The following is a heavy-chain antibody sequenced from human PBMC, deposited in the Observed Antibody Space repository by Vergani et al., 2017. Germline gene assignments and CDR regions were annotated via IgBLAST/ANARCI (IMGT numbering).Heavy chain of an antibody. CDR1: GFTLSDYW. D-gene: IGHD3-3*01. Sequence: EVQLVQSGGAFVQPGGSLRLSCATSGFTLSDYWIDWVRQAPGKGLEWVARTRNKARGYSTDYAASVRGRFIVSRDASGKSVSLQMTRLRIDDTAVYFCARTLKFLDMDVWGKGTTVTVSS. J-gene: IGHJ6*04. CDR2: TRNKARGYST. CDR3: ARTLKFLDMDV. V-gene: IGHV3-72*01.